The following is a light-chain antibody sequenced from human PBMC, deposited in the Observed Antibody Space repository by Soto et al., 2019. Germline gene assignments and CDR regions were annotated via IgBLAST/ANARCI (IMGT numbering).Light chain of an antibody. CDR1: QSVSSN. V-gene: IGKV3-15*01. J-gene: IGKJ2*01. Sequence: EIVMTQSPATLSVSPGERATLSCRASQSVSSNLAWNQQKPGQPPRLLIYDPPTRAPGIPARFSGSGSGTEFTLTITSRQSEDFAVYYCQQYNNWPPITFGQGTKLEIK. CDR2: DPP. CDR3: QQYNNWPPIT.